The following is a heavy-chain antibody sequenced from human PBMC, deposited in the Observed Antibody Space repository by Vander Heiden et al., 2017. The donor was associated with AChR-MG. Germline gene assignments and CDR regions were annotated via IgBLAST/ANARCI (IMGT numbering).Heavy chain of an antibody. CDR1: SASRFSRYA. CDR3: ARKHGSGSYYYSLDY. V-gene: IGHV3-33*01. J-gene: IGHJ4*02. D-gene: IGHD3-10*01. Sequence: QVQLVESGGGVVQPGRSLRLPCAASSASRFSRYAFHSVRQAPGKGLEWVAVIWYDGRNKDYADSVKDRFTISRDNSKNTLYLQMNSLRAEDTAVYYCARKHGSGSYYYSLDYWGQGTLVTVSS. CDR2: IWYDGRNK.